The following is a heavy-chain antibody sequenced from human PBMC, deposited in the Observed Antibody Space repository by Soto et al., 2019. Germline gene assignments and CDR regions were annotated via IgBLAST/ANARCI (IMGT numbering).Heavy chain of an antibody. J-gene: IGHJ6*02. CDR2: TIPLFGTT. CDR3: VAELDFGKLSVV. V-gene: IGHV1-69*01. CDR1: GDTFKNSV. Sequence: QVQLVQSGVEVKKPGSSVRVSCKASGDTFKNSVISWVRQAPGQGLEWMGGTIPLFGTTDYAQKFQGRLTITTDESTTTAYMEVSRLTSEDTAVYYCVAELDFGKLSVVWGQGTTVIASS. D-gene: IGHD3-10*01.